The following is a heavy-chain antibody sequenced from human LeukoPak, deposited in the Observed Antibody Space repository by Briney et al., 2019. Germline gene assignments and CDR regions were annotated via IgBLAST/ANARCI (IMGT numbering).Heavy chain of an antibody. CDR1: GGSFSGYY. J-gene: IGHJ4*02. CDR3: ARISIAAANQDY. D-gene: IGHD6-13*01. CDR2: INHSGST. Sequence: PSETLSLTCAVYGGSFSGYYWSWIRQPPGKGLEWIGEINHSGSTNYNPSLKSRVTISVDTSKNQFSLKLSSVTAADTAVYYCARISIAAANQDYWGQGTLVTVSS. V-gene: IGHV4-34*01.